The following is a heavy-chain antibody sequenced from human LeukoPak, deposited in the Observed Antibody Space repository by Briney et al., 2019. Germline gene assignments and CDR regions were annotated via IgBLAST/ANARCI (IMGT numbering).Heavy chain of an antibody. CDR2: IYHSGST. J-gene: IGHJ4*02. D-gene: IGHD3-10*01. CDR3: ARRYYFVSGSYYPFDF. Sequence: SETLSLTCTVSGYSISSGYYWGWIRQPPGKGLEWIGSIYHSGSTYYNPSLKSRVTISVDTSKNQFSLKLSSVTAADTAVYYCARRYYFVSGSYYPFDFWGQGTLVTVSS. CDR1: GYSISSGYY. V-gene: IGHV4-38-2*02.